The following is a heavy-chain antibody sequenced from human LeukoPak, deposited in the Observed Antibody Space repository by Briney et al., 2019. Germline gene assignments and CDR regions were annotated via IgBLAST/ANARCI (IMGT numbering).Heavy chain of an antibody. D-gene: IGHD2/OR15-2a*01. J-gene: IGHJ4*02. CDR3: VSFYETY. V-gene: IGHV3-74*01. CDR2: INSDGSWT. CDR1: GNYW. Sequence: GGSLRLSCAASGNYWMHWVPQVPGKGLVWVSHINSDGSWTSYADSVKGRFTISKDNAKNTVYLQMNSLRVEDTAVYYCVSFYETYWGRGTLVTVSS.